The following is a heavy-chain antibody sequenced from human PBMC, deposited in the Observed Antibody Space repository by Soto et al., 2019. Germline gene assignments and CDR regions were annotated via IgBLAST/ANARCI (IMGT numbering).Heavy chain of an antibody. CDR1: GGSISSYY. J-gene: IGHJ4*02. V-gene: IGHV4-59*01. CDR2: IYYSGST. Sequence: SETLSLTCTVSGGSISSYYWSWIRQPPGKGLEWIGYIYYSGSTNYNPSLKSRVTISVDTSKNQFSLKLSSVTAADTAVYYCARQYYYDSSGYFDYWGQGTLVTVSS. CDR3: ARQYYYDSSGYFDY. D-gene: IGHD3-22*01.